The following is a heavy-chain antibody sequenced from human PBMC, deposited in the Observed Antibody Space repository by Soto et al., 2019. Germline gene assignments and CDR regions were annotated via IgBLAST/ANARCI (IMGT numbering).Heavy chain of an antibody. CDR3: ARDHKPTRYCSGGSCRYYFDY. Sequence: ASVKVSCKASGYTFTSYGISWVRQAPGQGLEWMGWISAYNGNTNYAQKLQGRVTMTTDTSTSTAYMELRSLRSDDTAVYYCARDHKPTRYCSGGSCRYYFDYWGQRTLVTVSS. J-gene: IGHJ4*02. CDR1: GYTFTSYG. D-gene: IGHD2-15*01. V-gene: IGHV1-18*01. CDR2: ISAYNGNT.